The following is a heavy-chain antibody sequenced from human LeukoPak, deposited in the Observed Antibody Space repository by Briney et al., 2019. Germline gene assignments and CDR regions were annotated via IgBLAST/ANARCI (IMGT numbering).Heavy chain of an antibody. CDR1: GFTFSSYS. Sequence: GGSLRLSCAASGFTFSSYSMNWVRQAPGKGLEWVSSISSSSSYIYYADSVKGRFTISRDNANNSLYLQMNSLRAEDTAVYYCARERNNWTRDDAFDIWGQGTMVTVSS. J-gene: IGHJ3*02. V-gene: IGHV3-21*01. CDR2: ISSSSSYI. CDR3: ARERNNWTRDDAFDI. D-gene: IGHD1-20*01.